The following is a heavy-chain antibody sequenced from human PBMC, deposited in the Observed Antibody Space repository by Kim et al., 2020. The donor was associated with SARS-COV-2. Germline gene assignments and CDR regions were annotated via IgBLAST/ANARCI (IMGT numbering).Heavy chain of an antibody. D-gene: IGHD2-15*01. CDR1: GFTFSSYA. V-gene: IGHV3-23*01. CDR3: EKDGCRGVVAATCGMDV. Sequence: GGSLRLSCAAYGFTFSSYAMSWVRQAPGKGLEWVSAISGSGGSTYYADSVKGRFTISRDNSKNTLYLQMNSLRADDAAVYYWEKDGCRGVVAATCGMDVWGQGTMVTVSS. CDR2: ISGSGGST. J-gene: IGHJ6*02.